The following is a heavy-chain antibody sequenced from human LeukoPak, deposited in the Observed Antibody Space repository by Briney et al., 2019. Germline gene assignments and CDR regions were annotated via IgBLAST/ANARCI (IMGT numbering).Heavy chain of an antibody. CDR3: ARVSWFPGTSYYYMDV. CDR2: IHYSGST. D-gene: IGHD1-1*01. Sequence: SETLSLTCTVSGGSISSYYWSWIRQPPGKGLVWTGYIHYSGSTNYSPSLKSRVTISVDTSKNQFSLNLTSVTAADSAVYYCARVSWFPGTSYYYMDVWGKGTTVTISS. CDR1: GGSISSYY. J-gene: IGHJ6*03. V-gene: IGHV4-59*01.